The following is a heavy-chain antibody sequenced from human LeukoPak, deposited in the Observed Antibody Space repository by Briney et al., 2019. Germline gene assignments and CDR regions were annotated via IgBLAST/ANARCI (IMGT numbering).Heavy chain of an antibody. J-gene: IGHJ3*02. CDR1: GGSISSGNYY. V-gene: IGHV4-61*02. D-gene: IGHD3-3*01. CDR2: IYTSGST. CDR3: ARAVWSGWEAFDI. Sequence: SQTLSLTCIVSGGSISSGNYYWTWIRQPAGKGLEWIGRIYTSGSTNYNPSLKSRVTISVDTSKNQFSLRLTSVTAADTAVYYCARAVWSGWEAFDIWGQGTMVTVSS.